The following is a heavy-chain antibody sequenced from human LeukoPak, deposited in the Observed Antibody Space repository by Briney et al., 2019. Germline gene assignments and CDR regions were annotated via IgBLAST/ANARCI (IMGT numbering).Heavy chain of an antibody. CDR2: ISGSGAIT. D-gene: IGHD2-21*02. CDR3: AKMSGIVVVTAIGDD. CDR1: GFTFSSYA. J-gene: IGHJ4*02. V-gene: IGHV3-23*01. Sequence: GGSLRLSCAASGFTFSSYAMSWVRQAPGGGLEWVSSISGSGAITYYGDSVKGRFTISRDNSKNTLYLQMNSLRAEDTAIYYCAKMSGIVVVTAIGDDWGQGTLITVSS.